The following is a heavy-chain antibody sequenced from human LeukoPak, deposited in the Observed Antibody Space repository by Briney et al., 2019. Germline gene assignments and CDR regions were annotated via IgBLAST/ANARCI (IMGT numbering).Heavy chain of an antibody. D-gene: IGHD3-10*01. Sequence: SETLSLTCAVYGGPFSGYNWSWIRQPPGKGLEWIGEINHSGSTNYNPSLKSRVTTSVHTSKKQFSLKLTSVTAADTAVYYCARGWSSGDKRDAFDIWGQGTMVAVSS. CDR2: INHSGST. J-gene: IGHJ3*02. CDR3: ARGWSSGDKRDAFDI. V-gene: IGHV4-34*01. CDR1: GGPFSGYN.